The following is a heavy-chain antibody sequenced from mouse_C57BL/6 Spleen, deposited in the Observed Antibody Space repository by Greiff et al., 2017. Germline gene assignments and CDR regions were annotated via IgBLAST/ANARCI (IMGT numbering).Heavy chain of an antibody. CDR3: TRAVGAQATFAY. D-gene: IGHD3-2*02. V-gene: IGHV1-15*01. CDR1: GYTFTDYE. J-gene: IGHJ3*01. CDR2: IDPETGGT. Sequence: QVQLQQSGAELVRPGASVTLSCKASGYTFTDYEMHWVKQTPVHGLEWIGAIDPETGGTAYNQKFKGKAILTADKSSNTAYMELRSLTSEDSAVYYCTRAVGAQATFAYWGQGTLVTVSA.